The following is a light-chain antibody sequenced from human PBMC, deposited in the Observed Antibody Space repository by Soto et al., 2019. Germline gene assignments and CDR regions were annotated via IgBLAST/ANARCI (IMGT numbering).Light chain of an antibody. CDR3: QQRSNWPLT. CDR1: QSVSSY. Sequence: ETVLTQSPATLSLSPGESATLSCRASQSVSSYLAWYQQKPGQAPRLLISDASNRATGIPARFSGSGSGTDFTLTITRLEPEDFAVYYCQQRSNWPLTFGGGTKVEFK. J-gene: IGKJ4*01. V-gene: IGKV3-11*01. CDR2: DAS.